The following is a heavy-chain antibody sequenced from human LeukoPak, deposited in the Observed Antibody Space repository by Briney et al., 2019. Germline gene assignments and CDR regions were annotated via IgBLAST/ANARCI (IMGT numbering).Heavy chain of an antibody. V-gene: IGHV3-74*01. J-gene: IGHJ4*02. CDR3: TTESSWTIFYLDY. D-gene: IGHD6-13*01. CDR1: GFTFSSYW. CDR2: INSDGSST. Sequence: GGSLRLSCAASGFTFSSYWMHWVRQAPGKGLVWVSRINSDGSSTSYADSVKGRFTISRDNAKNTLYLQMNSLKTEDTALYYCTTESSWTIFYLDYWGQRTLVTVSS.